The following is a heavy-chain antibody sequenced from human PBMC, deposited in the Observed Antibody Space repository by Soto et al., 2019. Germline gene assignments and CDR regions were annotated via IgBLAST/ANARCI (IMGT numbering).Heavy chain of an antibody. D-gene: IGHD3-16*01. CDR1: GGSISSGDYY. J-gene: IGHJ6*02. V-gene: IGHV4-30-4*01. Sequence: LSLTCTVSGGSISSGDYYWSWIRQPPGKGLEWIGYIYYSGSTYYNPSLKSRVTISVDTSKNQFSLKLSSVTAADTAVYYCAREGLITYYYGMDVWGQGTTVTVSS. CDR2: IYYSGST. CDR3: AREGLITYYYGMDV.